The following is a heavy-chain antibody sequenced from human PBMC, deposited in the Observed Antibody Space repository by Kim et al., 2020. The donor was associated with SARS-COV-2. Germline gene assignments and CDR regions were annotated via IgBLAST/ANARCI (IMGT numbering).Heavy chain of an antibody. CDR3: VRQSETYYFFDY. CDR1: GGSISNYY. J-gene: IGHJ4*02. Sequence: SETLSLTCTVSGGSISNYYWSWIRQPAGKGLEWIGRIHSNGNTNYSPSLESRVTLSVDTSKNHFSLKLTSVTAADTALYYCVRQSETYYFFDYWGQGALVIVSS. V-gene: IGHV4-4*07. D-gene: IGHD2-8*01. CDR2: IHSNGNT.